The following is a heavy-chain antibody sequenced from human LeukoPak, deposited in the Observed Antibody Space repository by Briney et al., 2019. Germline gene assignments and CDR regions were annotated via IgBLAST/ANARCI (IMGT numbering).Heavy chain of an antibody. CDR1: GFTFSNYA. CDR2: ISTSGGST. Sequence: PGGSLRLSCAASGFTFSNYAMSWVRQAPGKGLEWVSGISTSGGSTYYADSVKGRFTISRDNSKNTLYLQMNSLRAEDTAVYYCAKSAYYYDSSGYYYWGQGTLVTVSS. V-gene: IGHV3-23*01. J-gene: IGHJ4*02. CDR3: AKSAYYYDSSGYYY. D-gene: IGHD3-22*01.